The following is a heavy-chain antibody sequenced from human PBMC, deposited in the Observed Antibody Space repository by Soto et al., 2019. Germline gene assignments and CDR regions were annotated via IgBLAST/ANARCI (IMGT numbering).Heavy chain of an antibody. CDR1: GGTFSSYT. Sequence: SVKVSCKGSGGTFSSYTISWVRQAPGQGREWMGRIIPILGIANYAQKFQGRVTITGDKSTSTAYMELSSLRSEDTAVYYCERFLYSSSLYGFGGWFHPWAQGTLVPVSS. J-gene: IGHJ5*02. CDR3: ERFLYSSSLYGFGGWFHP. D-gene: IGHD6-13*01. V-gene: IGHV1-69*02. CDR2: IIPILGIA.